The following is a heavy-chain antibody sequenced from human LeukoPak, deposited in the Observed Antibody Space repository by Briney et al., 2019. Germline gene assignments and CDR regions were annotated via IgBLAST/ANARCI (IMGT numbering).Heavy chain of an antibody. CDR3: ARDRSTKFNYYDSSGYYYPFDY. V-gene: IGHV1-2*06. J-gene: IGHJ4*02. D-gene: IGHD3-22*01. CDR2: INPNSGGT. CDR1: GYTFTGYY. Sequence: GASVKVSCKASGYTFTGYYMHWVRQAPGQGLEWMGRINPNSGGTNYAQKFQGRVTMTRDTSISTAYMELSRLRSDDTAVYYCARDRSTKFNYYDSSGYYYPFDYWGQGTLVTVSS.